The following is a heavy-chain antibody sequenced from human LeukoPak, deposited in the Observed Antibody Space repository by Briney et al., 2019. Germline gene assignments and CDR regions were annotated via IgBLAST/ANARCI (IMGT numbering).Heavy chain of an antibody. J-gene: IGHJ4*02. CDR2: INPNSGGT. Sequence: ASVKVSCKASGYTFTGYYMHWVRQAPGQGLEWMGRINPNSGGTNYAHKFQGRVTMTRDTSISTAYMELSRLRSDDTAVYYCARPSGLYSGWYGNFDYWGQGTLVTVSS. V-gene: IGHV1-2*06. CDR3: ARPSGLYSGWYGNFDY. CDR1: GYTFTGYY. D-gene: IGHD6-19*01.